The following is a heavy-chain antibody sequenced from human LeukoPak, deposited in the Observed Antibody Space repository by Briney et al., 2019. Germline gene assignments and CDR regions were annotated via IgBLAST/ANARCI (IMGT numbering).Heavy chain of an antibody. V-gene: IGHV1-2*02. CDR2: INPNSGGT. D-gene: IGHD5-18*01. Sequence: ASVKVSFKASGSTFTGYYMHWVRQAPGQGLEWMGWINPNSGGTNYAQKFQGRVTMTRDTSISTAYMELSRLRSDDTAVYYCARGEGDTAMVTDWFDPWGQGTLVTVSA. CDR1: GSTFTGYY. J-gene: IGHJ5*02. CDR3: ARGEGDTAMVTDWFDP.